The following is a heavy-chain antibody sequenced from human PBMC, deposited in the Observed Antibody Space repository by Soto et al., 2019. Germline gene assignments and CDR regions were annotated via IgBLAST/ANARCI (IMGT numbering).Heavy chain of an antibody. CDR1: GFTFSSYW. Sequence: GGSLRLSCAASGFTFSSYWMHWVRQAPGKGLVWVSRINSDGSSTSYADSVKGRFTISRDNAKNTLYLQMNSLRAEDPAVYYCARDRPLNWGSGRSDAFDIWGQGTMVTVSS. CDR3: ARDRPLNWGSGRSDAFDI. CDR2: INSDGSST. V-gene: IGHV3-74*01. D-gene: IGHD7-27*01. J-gene: IGHJ3*02.